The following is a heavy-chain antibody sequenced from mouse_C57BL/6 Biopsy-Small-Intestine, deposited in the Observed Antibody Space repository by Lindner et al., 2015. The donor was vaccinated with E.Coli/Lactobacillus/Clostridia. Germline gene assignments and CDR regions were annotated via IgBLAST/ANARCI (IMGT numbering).Heavy chain of an antibody. Sequence: VQLQESGGGLVKPGGSLKLSCAASGFTFSSYTMSWVRQTPEKRLEWVATISGGGGNTYYPDSVKGRFTISRDNAKNTLYLQMSSLRSEDTALYYCARRGNYWFAYWGQGTLVTVSA. CDR2: ISGGGGNT. J-gene: IGHJ3*01. D-gene: IGHD2-1*01. CDR3: ARRGNYWFAY. V-gene: IGHV5-9*01. CDR1: GFTFSSYT.